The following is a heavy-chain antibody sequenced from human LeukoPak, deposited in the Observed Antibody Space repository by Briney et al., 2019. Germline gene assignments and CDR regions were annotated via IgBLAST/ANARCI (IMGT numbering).Heavy chain of an antibody. V-gene: IGHV4-34*01. D-gene: IGHD3-10*01. J-gene: IGHJ5*02. CDR3: ARAKARRGSGGYYNVGNWFDP. CDR2: INHSGST. CDR1: GGSFSGYY. Sequence: SETLSLTCAVYGGSFSGYYWSWIRQPPGKGLEWIGEINHSGSTNYNPSLKSRVTISVDTSKNQFSLKLSSVTAADTAVYYCARAKARRGSGGYYNVGNWFDPWGQGTLVTVSS.